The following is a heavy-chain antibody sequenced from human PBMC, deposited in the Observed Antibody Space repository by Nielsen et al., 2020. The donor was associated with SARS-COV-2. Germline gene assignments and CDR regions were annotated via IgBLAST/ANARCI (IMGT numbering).Heavy chain of an antibody. CDR1: GFTFSSYG. CDR2: ISSRGGSS. J-gene: IGHJ6*02. Sequence: GESLKISCPVSGFTFSSYGMSWVRQAPGKGLEWVSGISSRGGSSYYADPVKGRFTISRDNSKDTLYLQMNSLRAEDTAIYYCAKHITTETTFYGMDVWGQGTTVTVS. D-gene: IGHD4-11*01. CDR3: AKHITTETTFYGMDV. V-gene: IGHV3-23*01.